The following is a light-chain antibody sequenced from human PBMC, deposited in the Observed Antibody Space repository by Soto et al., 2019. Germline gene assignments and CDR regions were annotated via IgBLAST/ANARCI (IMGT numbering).Light chain of an antibody. CDR2: GAS. CDR1: QSVSSSY. V-gene: IGKV3-20*01. CDR3: QQYDSSPKT. J-gene: IGKJ1*01. Sequence: EIVWTQSPGTLSLSPGERATLSCRASQSVSSSYLAWYQQKPGQAPRLLIYGASSRATGIPDRFSGSGSGKDFTLTSSRLELEDFAGYYCQQYDSSPKTCGQGTKVEIK.